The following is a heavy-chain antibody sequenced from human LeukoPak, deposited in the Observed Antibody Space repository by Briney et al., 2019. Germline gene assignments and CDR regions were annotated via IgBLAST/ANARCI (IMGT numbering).Heavy chain of an antibody. CDR3: ARESRVVTAIRALKY. V-gene: IGHV1-46*01. CDR1: GYTFTSYY. J-gene: IGHJ4*02. Sequence: ASGKVSCKASGYTFTSYYMHWVRQAPGQGVEWMGIINPSGGSTSYAQKFQGRVTMTRDTSTSTVYMELSSLRSEDTAVYYCARESRVVTAIRALKYWGQGTLVTASS. CDR2: INPSGGST. D-gene: IGHD2-21*02.